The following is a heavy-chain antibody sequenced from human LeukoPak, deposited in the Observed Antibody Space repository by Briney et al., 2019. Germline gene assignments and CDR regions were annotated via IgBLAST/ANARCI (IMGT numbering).Heavy chain of an antibody. Sequence: GGSLRLSCVASGFTFSSYAMSWVRQAPGKGLEWVSAISGSGGSTYYADSVKGRFTISRDNSKNTLYLQMNSLRAEDMAVYSCAKKKGDSSGYLHYFDYWGQGTLVTVSS. V-gene: IGHV3-23*01. CDR1: GFTFSSYA. CDR2: ISGSGGST. CDR3: AKKKGDSSGYLHYFDY. D-gene: IGHD3-22*01. J-gene: IGHJ4*02.